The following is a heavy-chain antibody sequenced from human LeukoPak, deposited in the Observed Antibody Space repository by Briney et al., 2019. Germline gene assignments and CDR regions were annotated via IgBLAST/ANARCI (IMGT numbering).Heavy chain of an antibody. CDR1: GFTFSSYA. CDR2: ISSNGGST. CDR3: ARGGSYSGSTWGYYFDY. D-gene: IGHD1-26*01. Sequence: PRGSLRLSCAASGFTFSSYAMHWVRQAPGKGLEYVSAISSNGGSTYYANSVKGRFTISRDTSKNTLYLQMGSLRAEDMAVYYCARGGSYSGSTWGYYFDYWGQGTLVTVSS. J-gene: IGHJ4*02. V-gene: IGHV3-64*01.